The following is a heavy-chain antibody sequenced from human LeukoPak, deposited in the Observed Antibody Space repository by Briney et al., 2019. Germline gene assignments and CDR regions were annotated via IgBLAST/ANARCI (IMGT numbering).Heavy chain of an antibody. CDR2: ISYDGSNK. CDR1: GFTFSSYA. D-gene: IGHD3-16*01. CDR3: ARELGGYGSPFFDP. V-gene: IGHV3-30*04. Sequence: PGGSLRLSCAASGFTFSSYAMHWVRQAPGKGLEWVAVISYDGSNKYYADSVRGRFTISRDNSKNTLYLQMNSLRAEDTAVYYCARELGGYGSPFFDPWGQGTLVTVSS. J-gene: IGHJ5*02.